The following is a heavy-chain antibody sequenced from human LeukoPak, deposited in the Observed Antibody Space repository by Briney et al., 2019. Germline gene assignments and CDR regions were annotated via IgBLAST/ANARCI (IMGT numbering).Heavy chain of an antibody. CDR2: INNSGST. CDR1: GESFSGYY. J-gene: IGHJ4*02. Sequence: SETLSLTCAVYGESFSGYYWSWVRQPPGKGVEWVGEINNSGSTNYNPSLKRRVTISVETSKNQFSLKLSSVTAADTAVYYCARGLRQLVRSWHYWGQGTLVTVSS. V-gene: IGHV4-34*01. CDR3: ARGLRQLVRSWHY. D-gene: IGHD6-6*01.